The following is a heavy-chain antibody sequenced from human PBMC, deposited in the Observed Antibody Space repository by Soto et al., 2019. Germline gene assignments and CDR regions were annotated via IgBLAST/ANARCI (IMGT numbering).Heavy chain of an antibody. V-gene: IGHV1-69*02. CDR3: ASYEAAGTGTFDH. Sequence: QVQLVQSGAEVKKPGSSVKVSCKASGGTFSSYTISWVRQAPGQGLEWMGRIIPILGIANYAQKFQGRVTITADKSTSTAYMELSSLRSEDTAVYYCASYEAAGTGTFDHWGQGTLVTVSS. J-gene: IGHJ4*02. CDR2: IIPILGIA. CDR1: GGTFSSYT. D-gene: IGHD6-13*01.